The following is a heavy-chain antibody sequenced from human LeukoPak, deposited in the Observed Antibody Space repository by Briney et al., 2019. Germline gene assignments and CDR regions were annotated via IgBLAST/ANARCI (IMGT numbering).Heavy chain of an antibody. V-gene: IGHV3-9*01. CDR3: ARENYDILTGYGMDV. J-gene: IGHJ6*02. CDR1: GFTFDDYA. D-gene: IGHD3-9*01. Sequence: PGGSLRLSCAASGFTFDDYAMHWVRQAPGKGLEWVSGISWNSGSIGYADSVKGRFTISRDNAKNSLYLQMNSLRAEDTALYYCARENYDILTGYGMDVWGQGTTVTVSS. CDR2: ISWNSGSI.